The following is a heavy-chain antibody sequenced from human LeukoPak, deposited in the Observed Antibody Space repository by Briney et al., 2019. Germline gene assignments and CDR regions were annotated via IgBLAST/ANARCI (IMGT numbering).Heavy chain of an antibody. D-gene: IGHD3-3*01. Sequence: ASVKVSCKASGYTFTSYGISWVRQAPGQGLEWMGWISAYNGNTNYAQKLQGRVTMTTDTSTSTAYMELRSLRSDDAAVYYCARLMTYDFWSGYHDFDYWGQGTQVTVSS. CDR1: GYTFTSYG. CDR3: ARLMTYDFWSGYHDFDY. V-gene: IGHV1-18*01. CDR2: ISAYNGNT. J-gene: IGHJ4*02.